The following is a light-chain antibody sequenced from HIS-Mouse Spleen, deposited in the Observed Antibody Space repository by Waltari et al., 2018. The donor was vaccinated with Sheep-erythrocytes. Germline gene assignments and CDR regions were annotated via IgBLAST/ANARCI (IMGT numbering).Light chain of an antibody. Sequence: HSALTQPPSVSGSPGKSVTISCTGTSSDVGSYNRVSWYQQPPGPAPQLMIYEVSNRPSGVPDRFSGSKSGNTASLTISGLQAEDEADYYCSLYTSSSTLVFGGGTKLTVL. CDR2: EVS. CDR3: SLYTSSSTLV. V-gene: IGLV2-18*01. J-gene: IGLJ2*01. CDR1: SSDVGSYNR.